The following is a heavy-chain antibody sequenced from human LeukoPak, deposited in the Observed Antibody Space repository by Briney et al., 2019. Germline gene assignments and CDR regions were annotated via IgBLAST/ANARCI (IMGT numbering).Heavy chain of an antibody. J-gene: IGHJ5*02. Sequence: PSQTLSLTCTVSGGSISSGNYYWSWIRQPAGKGLEWIGHIYTSGDTNYNPSLKSRVTISVDTSKNQFSLKLSSVTAADTAVYYCARDRYYYGSGIFAWFDPWGQGTLVTVSS. CDR3: ARDRYYYGSGIFAWFDP. CDR2: IYTSGDT. CDR1: GGSISSGNYY. V-gene: IGHV4-61*09. D-gene: IGHD3-10*01.